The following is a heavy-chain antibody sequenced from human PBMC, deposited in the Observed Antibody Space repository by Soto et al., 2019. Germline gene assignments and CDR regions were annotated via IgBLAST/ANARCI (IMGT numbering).Heavy chain of an antibody. CDR1: GGTFSSYA. Sequence: QVQLVQSGAEVKKPGSSVKVSCKASGGTFSSYAISWVRQAPGQGLAWMGGIIPIFGTANYAQKFQGRVTITADESTRTGDMERSRLRSEDTAVYYCARGPAGGGEDYWGQGTLVTVSS. CDR2: IIPIFGTA. J-gene: IGHJ4*02. CDR3: ARGPAGGGEDY. D-gene: IGHD2-21*01. V-gene: IGHV1-69*12.